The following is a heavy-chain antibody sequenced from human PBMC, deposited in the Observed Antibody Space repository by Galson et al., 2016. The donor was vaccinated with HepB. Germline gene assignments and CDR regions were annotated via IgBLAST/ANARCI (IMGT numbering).Heavy chain of an antibody. V-gene: IGHV4-34*01. Sequence: SETLSLTCGVYNESFSYYYWSWIRQSPGKGLEWIGEIHHSGTTNYNPSLKGRVTMSVDTSKNQVSLILTSVTAADTAVYYCARTPRRSFFEWLSPTFDFWGQGTLVTVSS. CDR3: ARTPRRSFFEWLSPTFDF. J-gene: IGHJ4*02. D-gene: IGHD3-3*02. CDR1: NESFSYYY. CDR2: IHHSGTT.